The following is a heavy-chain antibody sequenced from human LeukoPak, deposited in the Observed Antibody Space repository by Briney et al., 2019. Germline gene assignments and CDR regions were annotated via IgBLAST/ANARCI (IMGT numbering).Heavy chain of an antibody. V-gene: IGHV3-48*01. CDR2: ISSSSSTI. Sequence: GGSLRLSCAASGFTFSSYSMNWVRQAPGKGLEWVSYISSSSSTIYYADSVKGRFTISRDNAKNSLYLQMNSLRAEDTAVYYCARDPGWDVVVVPAAIQPAFDYWGQGTLVTVSS. CDR3: ARDPGWDVVVVPAAIQPAFDY. CDR1: GFTFSSYS. D-gene: IGHD2-2*02. J-gene: IGHJ4*02.